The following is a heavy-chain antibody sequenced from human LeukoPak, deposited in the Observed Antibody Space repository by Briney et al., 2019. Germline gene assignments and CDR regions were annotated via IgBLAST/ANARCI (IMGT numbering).Heavy chain of an antibody. Sequence: SETLSLTCTVSGGSISSYYWSWIRQPPGKGLEWIGYIYYSGSTNYNPSLKSRVTISVDTSKNQFSLKLSSVTAADTAVYYCARDDRSYGAFDIWGQGTMVTVSS. J-gene: IGHJ3*02. CDR1: GGSISSYY. CDR3: ARDDRSYGAFDI. V-gene: IGHV4-59*01. CDR2: IYYSGST. D-gene: IGHD1-26*01.